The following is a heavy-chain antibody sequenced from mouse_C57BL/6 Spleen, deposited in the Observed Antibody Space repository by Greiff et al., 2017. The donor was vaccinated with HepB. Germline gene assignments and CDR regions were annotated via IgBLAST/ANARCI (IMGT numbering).Heavy chain of an antibody. D-gene: IGHD2-3*01. CDR3: ASQEGWLGEWVDY. J-gene: IGHJ4*01. CDR1: GYTFTDYY. CDR2: INPNNGGT. V-gene: IGHV1-26*01. Sequence: EVQLQQSGPELVKPGASVKISCKASGYTFTDYYMNWVKQSHGKSLEWIGDINPNNGGTSYNQKFKGKATLTVDKSSSTAYMELRSLTSEDSAVYYCASQEGWLGEWVDYWGQGTSVTVSS.